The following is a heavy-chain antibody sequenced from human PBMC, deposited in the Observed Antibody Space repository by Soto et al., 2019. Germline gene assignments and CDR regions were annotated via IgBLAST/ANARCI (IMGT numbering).Heavy chain of an antibody. V-gene: IGHV3-30-3*01. CDR3: ARVPTARGWSYYFDY. CDR2: ISYDGSNK. D-gene: IGHD6-19*01. J-gene: IGHJ4*02. CDR1: GFTFSSYS. Sequence: PGGSLRLSCAASGFTFSSYSMHWVRQAPGKGLEWVAIISYDGSNKYYADSVKGRFTISRDNSKNTLYLQMNSLRADDTAVYYCARVPTARGWSYYFDYWGQGTLVTVSS.